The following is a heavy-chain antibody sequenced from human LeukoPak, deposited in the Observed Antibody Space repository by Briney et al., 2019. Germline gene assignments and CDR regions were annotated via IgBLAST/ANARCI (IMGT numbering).Heavy chain of an antibody. CDR2: IIPLFGTT. Sequence: SVKVSCKASGGTVNNFGISWVRQAPGQGLEWMGGIIPLFGTTNYAQNFQGRVTITADKSTSTAYMELNSLRSEDTAVYYCARGRYSFGPYYYMDVWGKGTTVTVSS. V-gene: IGHV1-69*06. CDR3: ARGRYSFGPYYYMDV. J-gene: IGHJ6*03. D-gene: IGHD5-18*01. CDR1: GGTVNNFG.